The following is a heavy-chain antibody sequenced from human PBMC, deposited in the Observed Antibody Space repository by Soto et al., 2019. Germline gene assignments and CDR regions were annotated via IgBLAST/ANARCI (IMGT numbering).Heavy chain of an antibody. CDR1: AFIFSRYW. CDR2: INFDGSEK. Sequence: PGESLKISCAASAFIFSRYWMSWVRQAPGKGLEWVANINFDGSEKYFVDSVEGRFTISRDNAKKSLYLQMNSLGAEDTAVYYCASSEVTQSWDYWGQGALVTVSS. J-gene: IGHJ4*02. CDR3: ASSEVTQSWDY. V-gene: IGHV3-7*01. D-gene: IGHD4-4*01.